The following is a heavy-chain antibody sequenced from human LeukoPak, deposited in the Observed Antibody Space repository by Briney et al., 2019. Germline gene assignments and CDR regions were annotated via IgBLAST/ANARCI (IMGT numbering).Heavy chain of an antibody. CDR1: GYTFTSYD. CDR2: MNPNSGNT. D-gene: IGHD2-15*01. CDR3: AREGSVEVVAAIYYMDV. J-gene: IGHJ6*03. V-gene: IGHV1-8*03. Sequence: GASVKVSCKASGYTFTSYDINWVRQATGQGLEWMGWMNPNSGNTGYAQKFQGRVTITRNTSISTAYMELSSLRSEDTAVYYCAREGSVEVVAAIYYMDVWGKGTTVTVSS.